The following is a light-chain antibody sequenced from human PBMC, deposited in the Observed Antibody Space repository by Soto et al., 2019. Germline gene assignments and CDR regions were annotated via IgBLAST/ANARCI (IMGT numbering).Light chain of an antibody. Sequence: QSALTQPPSASGTPGQRVTISCSGSSFNIGRNTVNWYQQLPGTAPKLLIYSNNQRPSGVPDRFSGSKSGTSASLAISGLQSEDEADYYCAAWDDSLNGRGVFGGGTKLTVL. CDR1: SFNIGRNT. CDR3: AAWDDSLNGRGV. V-gene: IGLV1-44*01. J-gene: IGLJ3*02. CDR2: SNN.